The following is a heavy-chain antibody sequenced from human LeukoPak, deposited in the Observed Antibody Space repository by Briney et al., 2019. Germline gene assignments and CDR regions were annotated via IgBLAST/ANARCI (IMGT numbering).Heavy chain of an antibody. CDR1: GGTFSSYA. V-gene: IGHV1-69*13. Sequence: ASVKVSCKASGGTFSSYAISWVRQAPGQGLEWMGGIIPIFGTANYAQKFQGRVTITADESTSTAYMELSSLRSEDTAVYNCASRKTRSSTSCYFYWGQGTLVTVSS. J-gene: IGHJ4*02. CDR2: IIPIFGTA. CDR3: ASRKTRSSTSCYFY. D-gene: IGHD2-2*01.